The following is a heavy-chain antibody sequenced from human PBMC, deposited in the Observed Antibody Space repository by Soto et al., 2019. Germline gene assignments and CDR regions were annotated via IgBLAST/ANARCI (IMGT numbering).Heavy chain of an antibody. Sequence: ASVKVSCKASGYTFTSYYMHWVRQAPGQGLEWMGIINPSGGSTSYAQKFQGRVTMTRDTSTSTVYMELSSLRSEDTAVYYCARDRLRITIFAVAWFDPWGQGTLVTVSS. CDR1: GYTFTSYY. CDR3: ARDRLRITIFAVAWFDP. J-gene: IGHJ5*02. CDR2: INPSGGST. D-gene: IGHD3-3*01. V-gene: IGHV1-46*01.